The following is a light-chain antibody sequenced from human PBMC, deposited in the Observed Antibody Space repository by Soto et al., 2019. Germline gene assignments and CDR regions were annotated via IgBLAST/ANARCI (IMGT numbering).Light chain of an antibody. V-gene: IGLV2-14*01. Sequence: QSALTQPASVSGSPGQSITISCTGTSSDVGAYNYVSWYQQHPGKAPKLMIYEVTNRPSGVSNRFSGSKSGNTASLTISGLQAEDEADYYCSSYTRSTTWVFGGGTQLTVL. CDR1: SSDVGAYNY. J-gene: IGLJ7*01. CDR2: EVT. CDR3: SSYTRSTTWV.